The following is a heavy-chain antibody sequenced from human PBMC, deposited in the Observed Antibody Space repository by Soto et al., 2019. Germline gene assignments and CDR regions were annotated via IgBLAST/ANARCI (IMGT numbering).Heavy chain of an antibody. V-gene: IGHV4-34*01. Sequence: PSETLSLTCAVYGGSFSGYYWSWIRQPPGKGLEWIGEINHSGSTNYNPSLKSRVTISVDTSKNQFSLKLSSVTAADTAVYYCARTGASPDYWGQGTLVTVSS. CDR1: GGSFSGYY. CDR2: INHSGST. D-gene: IGHD1-26*01. J-gene: IGHJ4*02. CDR3: ARTGASPDY.